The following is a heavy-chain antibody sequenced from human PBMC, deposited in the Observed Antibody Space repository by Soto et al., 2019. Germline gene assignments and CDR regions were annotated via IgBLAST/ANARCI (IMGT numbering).Heavy chain of an antibody. V-gene: IGHV1-18*01. CDR1: GYTFTSHG. CDR3: GRCRQPSVPSATDV. Sequence: QVHLVQSGLEVRKPGASVRLSCKASGYTFTSHGISWVRQAPGQGLEWVGWISPFNGRSDIGDSFQGRVSMSTDTGSAYMEVRGLRFDDTAIYFWGRCRQPSVPSATDVWGQGTTVIVAS. D-gene: IGHD3-16*01. CDR2: ISPFNGRS. J-gene: IGHJ6*02.